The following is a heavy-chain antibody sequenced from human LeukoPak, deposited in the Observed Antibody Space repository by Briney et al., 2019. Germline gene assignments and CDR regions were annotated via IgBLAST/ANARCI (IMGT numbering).Heavy chain of an antibody. V-gene: IGHV1-18*03. CDR2: ISAYDGNT. J-gene: IGHJ5*02. CDR1: GGTFSSYA. Sequence: GASVKVSCKASGGTFSSYAISWVRQAPGQGLEWMGLISAYDGNTNYAQKLQGRVTMTTDASTSTAYMELRSLRSDDMAVYYCARGPWRNFLGYCSGGSCYRFDPWGLGTLVTVSS. CDR3: ARGPWRNFLGYCSGGSCYRFDP. D-gene: IGHD2-15*01.